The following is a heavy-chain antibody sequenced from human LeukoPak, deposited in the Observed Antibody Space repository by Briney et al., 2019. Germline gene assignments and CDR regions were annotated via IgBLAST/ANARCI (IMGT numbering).Heavy chain of an antibody. J-gene: IGHJ4*02. CDR2: MNPNSGNT. D-gene: IGHD3-22*01. CDR3: ARGNYYDSSGYYDDY. V-gene: IGHV1-8*01. CDR1: VYTFTSYD. Sequence: ASVKVSCKASVYTFTSYDINWVRQATGQGLEWMGWMNPNSGNTGYAQKFQGRVTMTRNTSISTAYIELSSLRSEDTAVYYCARGNYYDSSGYYDDYWGQGTLVTVSS.